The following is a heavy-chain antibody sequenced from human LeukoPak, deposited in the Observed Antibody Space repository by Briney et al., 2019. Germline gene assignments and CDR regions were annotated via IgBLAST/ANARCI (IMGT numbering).Heavy chain of an antibody. D-gene: IGHD3-22*01. V-gene: IGHV3-74*01. Sequence: GGSLRLSCAASGFTFSSYWMSWVRQAPGKGLVWVSRINSDGINTSYADSVKGRFTISRDNAKNTLNLQMNSLRAEDTTVYYCARDLGQYYDTSDNWFDPWGQGTLVTVST. J-gene: IGHJ5*02. CDR3: ARDLGQYYDTSDNWFDP. CDR2: INSDGINT. CDR1: GFTFSSYW.